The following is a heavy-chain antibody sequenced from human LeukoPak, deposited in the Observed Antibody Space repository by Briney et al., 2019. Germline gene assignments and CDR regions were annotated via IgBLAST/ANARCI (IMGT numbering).Heavy chain of an antibody. CDR2: LSGSSEII. J-gene: IGHJ5*02. CDR3: ARAGQNNWFDT. CDR1: EFTFSTYT. V-gene: IGHV3-48*04. Sequence: GGSLRLSCTASEFTFSTYTMTWVRQAPGKGLEWLSFLSGSSEIIYYADSVKGRFTISRDNAEKSLYLQMSSLRAEDTAVYYCARAGQNNWFDTWGQGILVTVSS.